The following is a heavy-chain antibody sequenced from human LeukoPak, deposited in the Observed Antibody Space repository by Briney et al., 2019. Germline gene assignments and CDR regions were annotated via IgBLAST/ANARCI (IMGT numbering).Heavy chain of an antibody. V-gene: IGHV3-48*04. CDR3: ARVRTVVVPAATRGDAFDI. CDR2: ISSISSTI. CDR1: GFTFSSYS. D-gene: IGHD2-2*01. J-gene: IGHJ3*02. Sequence: GGSLRLSCAASGFTFSSYSMNWVRQAPGKGLEWVSYISSISSTIYYADSVKGRFTISRDNAKNSLYLQMNSPRAEDTAVYYCARVRTVVVPAATRGDAFDIWGQGTMVTVSS.